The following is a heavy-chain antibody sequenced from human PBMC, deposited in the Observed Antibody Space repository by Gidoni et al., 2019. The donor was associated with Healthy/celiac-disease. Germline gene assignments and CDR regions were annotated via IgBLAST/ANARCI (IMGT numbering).Heavy chain of an antibody. CDR1: GFTFSSYA. D-gene: IGHD3-22*01. V-gene: IGHV3-23*01. CDR2: ISGSGGST. Sequence: EVQLLEPGGGLVQPGGSLRLSCAASGFTFSSYAMSWVRQAPGKGLEWVSAISGSGGSTYYADSVKGRFTISRDNSKNTLYLQMNSLRAEDTAVYYCAKGDSSGYYGGYFDYWGQGTLVTVSS. CDR3: AKGDSSGYYGGYFDY. J-gene: IGHJ4*02.